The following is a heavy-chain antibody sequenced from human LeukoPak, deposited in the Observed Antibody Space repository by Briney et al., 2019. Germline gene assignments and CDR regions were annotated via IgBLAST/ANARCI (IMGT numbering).Heavy chain of an antibody. J-gene: IGHJ3*02. V-gene: IGHV3-23*01. CDR2: ISGSGGST. CDR3: AKATAPRRRRIVVVIRGGDAFDI. D-gene: IGHD3-22*01. CDR1: GFIFSTYT. Sequence: GGSLRLSCAASGFIFSTYTMNWVRQAPGKGLEWVSAISGSGGSTYYADSVKGRFTISRDNSKNTLYLQMNSLRAEDTAVYYCAKATAPRRRRIVVVIRGGDAFDIWGQGTMVTVSS.